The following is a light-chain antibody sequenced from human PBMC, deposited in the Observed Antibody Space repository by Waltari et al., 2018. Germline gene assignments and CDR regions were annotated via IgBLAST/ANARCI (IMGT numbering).Light chain of an antibody. CDR1: QSISSW. V-gene: IGKV1-5*03. CDR2: KAS. CDR3: QQYTSFSLT. Sequence: DIQMTQSPSSLSASIGDRVTFNCRASQSISSWLAWYQQKPGKAPKLLIFKASTLESGVPSRFSGSGSGTEFTLTISSLQPDDFATYYCQQYTSFSLTFGGGTTVEIK. J-gene: IGKJ4*01.